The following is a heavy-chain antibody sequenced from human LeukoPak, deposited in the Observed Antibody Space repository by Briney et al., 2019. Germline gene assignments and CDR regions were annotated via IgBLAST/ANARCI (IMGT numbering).Heavy chain of an antibody. CDR3: ARKQQFRTRWDY. D-gene: IGHD6-13*01. CDR1: GGSFSGYY. Sequence: SETLSLTCAVCGGSFSGYYWSWIRQPPGKGLEWIGEINHSGSTNYNPSLKSRVTISVDTSKTQFSLKLSSVTAADTAVYYCARKQQFRTRWDYWGQGTLVTVSS. V-gene: IGHV4-34*01. J-gene: IGHJ4*02. CDR2: INHSGST.